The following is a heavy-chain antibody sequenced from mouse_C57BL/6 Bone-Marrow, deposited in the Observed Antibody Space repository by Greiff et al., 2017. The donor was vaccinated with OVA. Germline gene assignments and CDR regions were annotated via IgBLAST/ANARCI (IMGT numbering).Heavy chain of an antibody. Sequence: DVHLVESGPGLVKPSQSLSLTCSVTGYSITSGYYWNWIRQFPGNKLEWMGYISYDGSNNYNPSLKNRISITRDTSKNQFFLKLNSVTTEDTATYYCAREEAYYDYAWFAYWGQGTLVTVSA. V-gene: IGHV3-6*01. CDR3: AREEAYYDYAWFAY. CDR1: GYSITSGYY. CDR2: ISYDGSN. J-gene: IGHJ3*01. D-gene: IGHD2-4*01.